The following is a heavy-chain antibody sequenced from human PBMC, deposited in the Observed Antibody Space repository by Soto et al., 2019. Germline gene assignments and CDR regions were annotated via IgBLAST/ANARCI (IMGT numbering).Heavy chain of an antibody. V-gene: IGHV3-74*01. CDR3: ARFRVDGDYVP. Sequence: EVQLVESGGGLVQPGGSLRLSCAVSGFTFSNYWMHWVRQAPGKGLVWVSRINSDGSSTSYADFVKGRFTISRDNAKNTLYLQMYSLRAEDTAVYYCARFRVDGDYVPWGQGTLVTVSS. CDR2: INSDGSST. J-gene: IGHJ5*02. D-gene: IGHD4-17*01. CDR1: GFTFSNYW.